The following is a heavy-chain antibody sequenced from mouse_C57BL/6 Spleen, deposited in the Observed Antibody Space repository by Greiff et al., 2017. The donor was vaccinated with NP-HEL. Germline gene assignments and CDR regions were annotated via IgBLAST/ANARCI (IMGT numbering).Heavy chain of an antibody. CDR2: IRKKANGYTT. J-gene: IGHJ2*01. D-gene: IGHD1-1*01. CDR1: GFTFTDYY. CDR3: ARWDGSCDY. Sequence: EVHLVESGGGLVQPGGSLSLSCAASGFTFTDYYMSWVRQPPGKALEWLGFIRKKANGYTTEYSASVKGRFTISRDKSQSILYLQMNALRAEDSSTYYCARWDGSCDYWGQGTTLTVSS. V-gene: IGHV7-3*01.